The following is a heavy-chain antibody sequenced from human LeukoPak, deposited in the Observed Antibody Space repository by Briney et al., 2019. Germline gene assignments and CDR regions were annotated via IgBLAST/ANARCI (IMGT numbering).Heavy chain of an antibody. CDR2: INHSGST. Sequence: SETLSLTCAVYGGSFSGYYWSWIRQPPGKGLEWIGEINHSGSTNYNPSLKGRVTISVDTSKDQFSLKLSSVTAADTAVYYCARGRGRMDVWGKGTTVTVSS. CDR1: GGSFSGYY. CDR3: ARGRGRMDV. J-gene: IGHJ6*03. D-gene: IGHD3-10*01. V-gene: IGHV4-34*01.